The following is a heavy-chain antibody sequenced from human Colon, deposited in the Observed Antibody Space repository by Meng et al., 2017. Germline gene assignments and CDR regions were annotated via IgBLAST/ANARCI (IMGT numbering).Heavy chain of an antibody. CDR3: ARGGYSSSWYGQFDY. D-gene: IGHD6-13*01. V-gene: IGHV4-39*07. J-gene: IGHJ4*02. CDR2: INHSGST. CDR1: GGSMTTSNYY. Sequence: GSLRLSCTVSGGSMTTSNYYWAWIRQPPGKGLEWIGEINHSGSTNYNPSLKSRVTISVDTSKNQFSLKLSSVTAADTAVYYCARGGYSSSWYGQFDYWGQGTLVTVSS.